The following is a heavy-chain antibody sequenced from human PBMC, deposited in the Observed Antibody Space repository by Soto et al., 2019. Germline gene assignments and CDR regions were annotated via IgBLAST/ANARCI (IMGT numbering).Heavy chain of an antibody. D-gene: IGHD3-16*02. CDR1: GGTFSSYT. V-gene: IGHV1-69*02. CDR2: IIPILGIA. J-gene: IGHJ3*02. Sequence: QVQLVQSGAEVKKPGSSVKVSCKASGGTFSSYTISWVRQAPGQGLEWMGMIIPILGIANYAQKFQGRVTITADKSTSTAYMELSSLRSEDTAVYYCARGIDYDYIWGSYRLGDAFDIWGQGTMVTVSS. CDR3: ARGIDYDYIWGSYRLGDAFDI.